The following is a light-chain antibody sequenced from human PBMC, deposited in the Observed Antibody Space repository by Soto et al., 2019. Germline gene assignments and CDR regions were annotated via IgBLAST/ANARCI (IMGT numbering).Light chain of an antibody. CDR3: CSYVGSSTLV. V-gene: IGLV2-23*01. CDR1: SSDVGSDNL. CDR2: EGS. Sequence: QSALTQPASVSGSPGQSITISCTGTSSDVGSDNLVYWYQQHPGKAPKLMIYEGSKRPSGVSNRFSGSKSGNAAYLTISGVQAGDEDDYYCCSYVGSSTLVFGGGTKLTVL. J-gene: IGLJ2*01.